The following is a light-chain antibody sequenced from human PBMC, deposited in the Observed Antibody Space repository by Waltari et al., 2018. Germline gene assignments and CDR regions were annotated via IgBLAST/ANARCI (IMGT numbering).Light chain of an antibody. CDR1: SNNVGNQG. CDR2: RDN. Sequence: QAGLTQPPSVSKGLRQTATLTCTGNSNNVGNQGAAWLQQRQGHPPKLHSDRDNARPSGISERFSASRSGNTASLTITGLQPEDEADYCCSAWDYNLNAYVFGTGTKVTVL. J-gene: IGLJ1*01. V-gene: IGLV10-54*04. CDR3: SAWDYNLNAYV.